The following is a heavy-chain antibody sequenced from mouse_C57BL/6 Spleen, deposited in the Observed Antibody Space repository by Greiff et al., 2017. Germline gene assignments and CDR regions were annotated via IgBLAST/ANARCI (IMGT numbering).Heavy chain of an antibody. CDR2: IYPGNSDT. CDR1: GYTFTSYW. Sequence: EVQLQQSGTVLARPGASVKMSCKTSGYTFTSYWMHWVKQRPGQGLEWIGAIYPGNSDTSYNQKFKGKAKLTAVTSASTAYMELSSLENEDSAVYYRTRRALNWDYFDYWGQGTSLTVSS. CDR3: TRRALNWDYFDY. V-gene: IGHV1-5*01. D-gene: IGHD4-1*01. J-gene: IGHJ2*02.